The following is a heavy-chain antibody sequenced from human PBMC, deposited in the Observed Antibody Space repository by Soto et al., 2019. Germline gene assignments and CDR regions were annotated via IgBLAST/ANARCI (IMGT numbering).Heavy chain of an antibody. CDR2: INSDGSST. Sequence: GGSLRLSCAASGFTFSSYWMHWVRQAPGKGLVWVSRINSDGSSTSYADSVKGRFTISRDNAKNTLYLQMNSLRAEDTAVYYCARCKDTLTKTGPNLAYYYYGMDVWGQGTTVTVSS. CDR3: ARCKDTLTKTGPNLAYYYYGMDV. D-gene: IGHD1-1*01. V-gene: IGHV3-74*01. J-gene: IGHJ6*02. CDR1: GFTFSSYW.